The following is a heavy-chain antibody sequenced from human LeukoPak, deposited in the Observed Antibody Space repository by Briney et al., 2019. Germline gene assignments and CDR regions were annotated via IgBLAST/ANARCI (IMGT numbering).Heavy chain of an antibody. D-gene: IGHD2-2*01. V-gene: IGHV4-34*01. Sequence: PSETLSLTCAVYGGSFSGYYWSWIRQPPGKGLEWIGEINHSGSTNYNPSLKSRVTISVDTSKNQFSLKLSSVTAADTAVYYCARDVRYCSSTSCYYYGMDVWGQGTTVTVSS. CDR2: INHSGST. CDR3: ARDVRYCSSTSCYYYGMDV. J-gene: IGHJ6*02. CDR1: GGSFSGYY.